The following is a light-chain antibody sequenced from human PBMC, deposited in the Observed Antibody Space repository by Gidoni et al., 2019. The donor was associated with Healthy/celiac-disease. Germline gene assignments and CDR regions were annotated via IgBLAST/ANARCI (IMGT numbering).Light chain of an antibody. J-gene: IGLJ1*01. V-gene: IGLV3-1*01. CDR3: QAWDGV. CDR2: QDS. Sequence: SSELTQPPSVSVSPGQTASITCSGDKLGDKYACLYQQKPGQSPVLVIYQDSKRPSGIPERFSGSNSGNTATLTISGTQAMDEADYYCQAWDGVFGTGTKVTVL. CDR1: KLGDKY.